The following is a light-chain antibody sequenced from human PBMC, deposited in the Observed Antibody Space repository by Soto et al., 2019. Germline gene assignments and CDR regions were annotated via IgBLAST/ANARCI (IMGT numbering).Light chain of an antibody. CDR2: GAS. Sequence: ETVLTQSPGTLSLSPGERATLFCRASQSVSSSYLAWYQQKPGQAPRLLIYGASSRATGIPDRFSGSGSGTDSPLTTSRLEPEDFAVYYCQQHGSSPPSWTFGQGAKVEIK. CDR1: QSVSSSY. V-gene: IGKV3-20*01. J-gene: IGKJ1*01. CDR3: QQHGSSPPSWT.